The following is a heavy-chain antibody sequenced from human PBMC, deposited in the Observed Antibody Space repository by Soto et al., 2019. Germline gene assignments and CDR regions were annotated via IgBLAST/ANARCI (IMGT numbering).Heavy chain of an antibody. CDR1: GGCISGGGYY. CDR2: IYYSGTT. D-gene: IGHD6-13*01. J-gene: IGHJ5*02. V-gene: IGHV4-31*03. Sequence: QVQLQESGPGLVEPSQTLSLTCTVSGGCISGGGYYWRWIRQRPGKGLEWIGYIYYSGTTYYNPSLKSRLTISVDTSKPQSSLKLSSVTAADTAVYYCARAWTATAGWANWFDLWGQGTLVTVSS. CDR3: ARAWTATAGWANWFDL.